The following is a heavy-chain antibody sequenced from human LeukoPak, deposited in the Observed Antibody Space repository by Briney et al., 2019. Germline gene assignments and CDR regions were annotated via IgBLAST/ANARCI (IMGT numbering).Heavy chain of an antibody. D-gene: IGHD2-2*01. CDR2: ISSSGSTI. J-gene: IGHJ4*02. CDR3: ARDREYQHNDY. V-gene: IGHV3-48*03. CDR1: GFTFSSYE. Sequence: PGGSLRLSCAASGFTFSSYEMNWVRQAPGRGLEWVSYISSSGSTIYYADSVKGRFTISRDNAKNSLYLQMNSLRAEDTAVYYCARDREYQHNDYWGQGTLVTVSS.